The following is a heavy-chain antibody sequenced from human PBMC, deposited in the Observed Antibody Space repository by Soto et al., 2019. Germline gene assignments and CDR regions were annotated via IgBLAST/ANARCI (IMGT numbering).Heavy chain of an antibody. CDR2: IWYDGSNK. D-gene: IGHD3-9*01. CDR1: GFTFSSYG. Sequence: PGGSLRLSCAASGFTFSSYGMHWVRQAPGKGLEWVAVIWYDGSNKYYADSVKGRFTISRDNSKNTLYLQMNSLRAEDTAVYYCAREGATYYDILTEAHGAFDIWGQGTMVTVSS. J-gene: IGHJ3*02. V-gene: IGHV3-33*01. CDR3: AREGATYYDILTEAHGAFDI.